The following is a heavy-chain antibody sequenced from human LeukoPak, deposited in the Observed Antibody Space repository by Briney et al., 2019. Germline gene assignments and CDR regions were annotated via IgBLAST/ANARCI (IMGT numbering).Heavy chain of an antibody. J-gene: IGHJ4*02. CDR1: GYTFTSYG. Sequence: ASVKVSCKASGYTFTSYGISWVRQAPGQGLEWMGWISAYNGNTNYAQKLQGRVTMTTHTSTSTAYMELRSLRSDDTAVYYCARDHRYYYGSGSRFDYWGQGTLVTVSS. CDR3: ARDHRYYYGSGSRFDY. V-gene: IGHV1-18*01. CDR2: ISAYNGNT. D-gene: IGHD3-10*01.